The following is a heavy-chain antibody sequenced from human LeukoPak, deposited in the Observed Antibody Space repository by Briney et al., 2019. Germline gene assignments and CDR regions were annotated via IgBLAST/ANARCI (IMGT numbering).Heavy chain of an antibody. CDR2: IIPNFGTT. CDR1: GCTFSSYY. V-gene: IGHV1-69*05. Sequence: SVKVSCKASGCTFSSYYISWVRQAPGQGLEWMGRIIPNFGTTNYAQKFQGRVTITKDESTIPAYMELGSLRSDATAVYHCARCRPDTSMAHFVYWGQGTLVTVPS. D-gene: IGHD5-18*01. J-gene: IGHJ4*01. CDR3: ARCRPDTSMAHFVY.